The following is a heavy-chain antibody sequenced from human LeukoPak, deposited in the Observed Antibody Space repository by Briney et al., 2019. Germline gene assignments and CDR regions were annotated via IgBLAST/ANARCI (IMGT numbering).Heavy chain of an antibody. Sequence: KSSETLSLTCTVSGGSTSPYYWSWLRQPPGKGLEWLGYIYYSGNTEYKPSLKSRVAMSVDTSKNQFSLRLSSVTAADTAVYYCARSTGSTMFIDYWGQGTLVTVSS. J-gene: IGHJ4*02. V-gene: IGHV4-59*01. CDR2: IYYSGNT. CDR3: ARSTGSTMFIDY. CDR1: GGSTSPYY. D-gene: IGHD3-10*02.